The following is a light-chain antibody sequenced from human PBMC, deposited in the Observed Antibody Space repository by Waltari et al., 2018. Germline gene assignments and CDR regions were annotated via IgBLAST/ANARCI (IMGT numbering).Light chain of an antibody. Sequence: DVVLNQSPLFLPVTLGQPASIPCKSSQSLVHSDGKTSLHWFQHSPGLSTRVLIYKISNRDSGVPDRFSGSGSGTDFTLKISRVEAEDVGVYYCMQATQWPLTFGQGTKVEIK. V-gene: IGKV2-30*02. J-gene: IGKJ1*01. CDR2: KIS. CDR1: QSLVHSDGKTS. CDR3: MQATQWPLT.